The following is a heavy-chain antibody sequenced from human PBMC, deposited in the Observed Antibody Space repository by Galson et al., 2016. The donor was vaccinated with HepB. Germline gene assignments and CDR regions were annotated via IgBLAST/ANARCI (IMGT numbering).Heavy chain of an antibody. V-gene: IGHV5-51*01. CDR2: IYPGDSYT. Sequence: QSGAEVKKPGESLQISCQVSGYSFTSYWIAWVRQMPGKGLEWMGIIYPGDSYTRYSPAFQGQVTISADKSISTAYLQWSSLKASDTAMYYCARPYGLGAYEYSDGLDVWGQGTTVTVSS. D-gene: IGHD3-10*01. J-gene: IGHJ6*02. CDR3: ARPYGLGAYEYSDGLDV. CDR1: GYSFTSYW.